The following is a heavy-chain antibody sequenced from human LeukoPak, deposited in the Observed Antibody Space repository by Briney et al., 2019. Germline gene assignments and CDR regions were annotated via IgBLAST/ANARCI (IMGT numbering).Heavy chain of an antibody. D-gene: IGHD4-17*01. CDR1: GGSISSYY. V-gene: IGHV4-59*01. Sequence: SETLSLTCTVSGGSISSYYWSWIRQPPGKGLEWIGYIYYSGSASYNPSVKSRVTISVDTSKNQFSLKLNSVTAADTAVYYCAKKRAYGDYGFDPWGQGTLVTVSS. CDR2: IYYSGSA. CDR3: AKKRAYGDYGFDP. J-gene: IGHJ5*02.